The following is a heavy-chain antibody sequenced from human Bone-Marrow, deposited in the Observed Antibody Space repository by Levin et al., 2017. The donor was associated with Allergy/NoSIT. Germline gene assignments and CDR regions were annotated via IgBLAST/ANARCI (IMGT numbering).Heavy chain of an antibody. D-gene: IGHD3-16*01. CDR3: ARPGRAITFGGVNPDAFDI. CDR2: IYPGDSDT. CDR1: GYSFTSYW. Sequence: TGESLKISCKGSGYSFTSYWIGWVRQMPGKGLEWMGIIYPGDSDTRYSPSFQGQVTISADKSISTAYLQWSSLKASDTAMYYCARPGRAITFGGVNPDAFDIWGQGTMVTVSS. J-gene: IGHJ3*02. V-gene: IGHV5-51*01.